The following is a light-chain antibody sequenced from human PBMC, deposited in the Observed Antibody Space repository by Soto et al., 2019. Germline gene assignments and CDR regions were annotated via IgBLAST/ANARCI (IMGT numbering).Light chain of an antibody. J-gene: IGKJ4*01. Sequence: EIVLTQSPGTLSLSPGERATLSCRASQSVASAYLAWYQQKPGQAPSLLIYGASSRATGIPDRFSGSGFGTDFTLTISRLEPEDFAVYYCQQTYSDISFGGGTKV. CDR2: GAS. CDR3: QQTYSDIS. V-gene: IGKV3-20*01. CDR1: QSVASAY.